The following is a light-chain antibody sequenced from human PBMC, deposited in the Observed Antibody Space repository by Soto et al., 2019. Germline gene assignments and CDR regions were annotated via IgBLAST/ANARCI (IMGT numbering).Light chain of an antibody. CDR3: QQYNSYPWT. CDR2: DVS. CDR1: QSISGW. V-gene: IGKV1-5*01. J-gene: IGKJ1*01. Sequence: DIQMTQSPSTLSASVGDRVTITCRASQSISGWLAWYQQKPGKAPKLLIYDVSSLESGVPSRPSGSGSGTEFTLAISSLQPDDFATYYCQQYNSYPWTFGQGTKVDIK.